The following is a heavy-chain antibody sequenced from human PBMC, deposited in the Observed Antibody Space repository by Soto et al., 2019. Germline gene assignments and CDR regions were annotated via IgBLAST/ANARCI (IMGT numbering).Heavy chain of an antibody. CDR2: ISGSGDSI. V-gene: IGHV3-23*01. D-gene: IGHD7-27*01. CDR3: STGRQMGY. Sequence: EVQVLESGGDLVQPGGSLRLSCAASGFTFSNYALTWVRQAPGKGLEWVSTISGSGDSIYYADSVQGRFTISRDNSKNTVYLQMNSLRADDWAVYYCSTGRQMGYWGQGTLVIVSS. J-gene: IGHJ4*02. CDR1: GFTFSNYA.